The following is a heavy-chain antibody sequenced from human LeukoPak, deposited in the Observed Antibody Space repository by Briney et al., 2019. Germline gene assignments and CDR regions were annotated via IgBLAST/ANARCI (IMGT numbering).Heavy chain of an antibody. D-gene: IGHD3-22*01. CDR1: GGTFISYA. CDR2: IIPIFGTA. CDR3: ARVRDRDSSGYFRWDAFDI. V-gene: IGHV1-69*13. Sequence: SVRVSCKASGGTFISYAISWVRQAPGQGLEWMGGIIPIFGTANYAQKLQGRVTITADESTSTAYMELSSLRSEDTAVYYCARVRDRDSSGYFRWDAFDIWGQGTMVTVSS. J-gene: IGHJ3*02.